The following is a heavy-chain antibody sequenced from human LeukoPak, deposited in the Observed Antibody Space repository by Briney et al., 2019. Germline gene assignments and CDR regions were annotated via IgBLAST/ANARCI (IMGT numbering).Heavy chain of an antibody. CDR1: GFTFSSYA. CDR2: ISGSGGST. D-gene: IGHD6-19*01. V-gene: IGHV3-23*01. Sequence: GGSLRLSCAASGFTFSSYAMSWVRQAPGKGLEWVSAISGSGGSTYCADSVKGRFTISRDNSKDTLYLQMNSMRTEDTAVYYCAKEALPGIAVAGRVYWGQGTLVTVSS. CDR3: AKEALPGIAVAGRVY. J-gene: IGHJ4*02.